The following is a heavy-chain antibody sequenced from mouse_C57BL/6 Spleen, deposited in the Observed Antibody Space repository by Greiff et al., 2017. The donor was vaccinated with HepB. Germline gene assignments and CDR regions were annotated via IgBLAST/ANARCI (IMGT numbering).Heavy chain of an antibody. Sequence: QVQLQQSGAELVRPGSSVKLSCKASGYTFTSYWMHWVKQRPIQGLEWIGNIDPSDSETHYNQKFKDKATLTVDKSSSTAYMQLSSLTSEDSAVYYCASSTVVAGDWYFDVWGTGTTVTVSS. J-gene: IGHJ1*03. CDR3: ASSTVVAGDWYFDV. V-gene: IGHV1-52*01. CDR1: GYTFTSYW. CDR2: IDPSDSET. D-gene: IGHD1-1*01.